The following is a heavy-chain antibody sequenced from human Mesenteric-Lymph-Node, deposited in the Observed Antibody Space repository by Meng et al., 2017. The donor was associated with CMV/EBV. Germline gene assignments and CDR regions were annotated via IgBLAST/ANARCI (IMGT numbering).Heavy chain of an antibody. Sequence: GGSLRLSCAASRFTFSTYVMNWVRQAPGRGLEWVSTISNSGDSTYSADSVKGRFTISRDNSKNTLFLQMNSLRADDTAVYYCATSVDTYGRYGLEVWGQGTTVTVSS. CDR1: RFTFSTYV. D-gene: IGHD5-18*01. CDR2: ISNSGDST. V-gene: IGHV3-23*01. CDR3: ATSVDTYGRYGLEV. J-gene: IGHJ6*02.